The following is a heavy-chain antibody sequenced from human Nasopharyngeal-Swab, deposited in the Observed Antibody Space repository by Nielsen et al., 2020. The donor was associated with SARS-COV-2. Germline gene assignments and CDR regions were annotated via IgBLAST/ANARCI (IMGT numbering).Heavy chain of an antibody. J-gene: IGHJ4*02. V-gene: IGHV3-23*03. CDR2: IYSGGSST. Sequence: GESLKISCAASGFTFSSYAMSRVRQAPGKGLEWVSVIYSGGSSTYYADSVKGRFTISRDNSKNTLYLQMNSLRAEDTAVYYCAKDREYYDFWSGYSPLPIFDYWGQGTLVTVSS. CDR3: AKDREYYDFWSGYSPLPIFDY. D-gene: IGHD3-3*01. CDR1: GFTFSSYA.